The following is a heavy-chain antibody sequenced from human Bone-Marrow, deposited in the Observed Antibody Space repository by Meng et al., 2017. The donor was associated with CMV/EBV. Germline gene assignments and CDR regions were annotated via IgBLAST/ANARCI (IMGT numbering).Heavy chain of an antibody. D-gene: IGHD6-6*01. CDR2: INSDGSST. Sequence: GESLKISCAASGFTFSSYWMHWVRQAPGKGLVWVSRINSDGSSTSYADSVKGRFTISRDNAKNTLYLQMNSLRAEDTAVYYCARDLAYSSSSAYYYYYGMDVWGQGTTVTVSS. J-gene: IGHJ6*02. CDR3: ARDLAYSSSSAYYYYYGMDV. V-gene: IGHV3-74*01. CDR1: GFTFSSYW.